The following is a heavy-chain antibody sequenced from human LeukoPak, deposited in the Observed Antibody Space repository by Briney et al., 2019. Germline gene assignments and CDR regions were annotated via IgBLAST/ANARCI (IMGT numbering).Heavy chain of an antibody. CDR1: GFTFSSYE. J-gene: IGHJ4*02. CDR2: ISSSGSTI. CDR3: ARAADVEMATINFDY. V-gene: IGHV3-48*03. D-gene: IGHD5-24*01. Sequence: GGSLRLSCAASGFTFSSYEMSWVRQAPGKGLEWVSYISSSGSTIYYADSVKGRFTISRDNAKNSLYLQMNSLRAEDTAVYYCARAADVEMATINFDYWGQGTLVTVSS.